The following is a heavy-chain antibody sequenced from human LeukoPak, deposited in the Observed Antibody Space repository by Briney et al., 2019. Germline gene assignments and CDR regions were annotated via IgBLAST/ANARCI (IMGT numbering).Heavy chain of an antibody. CDR3: ARGNYLTYDF. D-gene: IGHD1-7*01. CDR2: VYHSGTT. CDR1: GGSIRNNY. Sequence: SDTLSLTCTVAGGSIRNNYWSSIRQPPGKGLGWIGYVYHSGTTTYNPSLKSRVIISIDTSKNQFSLNLTSVTAADTAMYYCARGNYLTYDFWGQGTLVSVSS. J-gene: IGHJ4*02. V-gene: IGHV4-59*08.